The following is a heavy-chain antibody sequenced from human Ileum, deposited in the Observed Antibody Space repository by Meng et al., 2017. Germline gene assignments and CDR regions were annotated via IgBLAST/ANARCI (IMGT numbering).Heavy chain of an antibody. D-gene: IGHD3-16*01. J-gene: IGHJ4*02. CDR3: ARGGGRYGPDFDY. CDR2: INHSGST. Sequence: QGHLEQWGSGLLKPSETLPLTCAVYGGSFSGYYWSWIRQPPGKGLEWIGEINHSGSTNYNPSLKSRVTISVDTSKNQFSLKLSSVTAADTAVYYCARGGGRYGPDFDYWGQGTLVTVSS. V-gene: IGHV4-34*01. CDR1: GGSFSGYY.